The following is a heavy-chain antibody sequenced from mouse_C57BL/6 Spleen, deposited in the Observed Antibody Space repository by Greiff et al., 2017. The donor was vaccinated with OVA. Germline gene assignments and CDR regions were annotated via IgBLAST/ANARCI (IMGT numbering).Heavy chain of an antibody. J-gene: IGHJ2*01. Sequence: EVKVEESGGGLVKPGGSLKLSCAASGFTFSDYGMHWVRQAPEKGLEWVAYISSGSSTIYYADTVKGRFTISRDNVKNTLFLQMTSLRSEDTAMYYCARMITTEYYFDYWGQGTTLTVSS. CDR3: ARMITTEYYFDY. CDR2: ISSGSSTI. CDR1: GFTFSDYG. V-gene: IGHV5-17*01. D-gene: IGHD2-4*01.